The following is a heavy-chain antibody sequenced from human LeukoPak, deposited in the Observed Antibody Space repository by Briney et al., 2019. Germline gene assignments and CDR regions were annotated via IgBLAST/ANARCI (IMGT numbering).Heavy chain of an antibody. J-gene: IGHJ4*02. CDR3: ARGEGNYYDSSGYYIDY. D-gene: IGHD3-22*01. CDR2: IYYNGIS. CDR1: GGSISGYY. Sequence: SETLSLTCTVSGGSISGYYWSWIRQPPGKGLEWIAYIYYNGISNYNPSLKSRVIISVDSSKNQFSLKLSSVTAADTAVYYCARGEGNYYDSSGYYIDYWGQGTLVTVSS. V-gene: IGHV4-59*12.